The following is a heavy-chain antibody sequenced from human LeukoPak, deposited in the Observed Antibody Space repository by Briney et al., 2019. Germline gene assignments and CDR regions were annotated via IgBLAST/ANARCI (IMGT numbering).Heavy chain of an antibody. CDR2: FDPEDGET. CDR3: ATAGGLGFREQQLAEADYYYYGMDV. V-gene: IGHV1-24*01. J-gene: IGHJ6*04. Sequence: ASVKVSCKVSGYTLTELSMHWVRQAPGKGLEWMGGFDPEDGETIYAQKFQGRVTMTEDTSTDTAYMELSSLRSEDTAVYYCATAGGLGFREQQLAEADYYYYGMDVWGKGTTATVSS. D-gene: IGHD6-13*01. CDR1: GYTLTELS.